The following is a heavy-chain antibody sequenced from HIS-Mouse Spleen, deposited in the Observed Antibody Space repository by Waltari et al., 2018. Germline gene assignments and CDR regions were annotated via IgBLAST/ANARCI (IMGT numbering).Heavy chain of an antibody. CDR2: IYYSGST. CDR3: AREIPYSSSWYDWYFDL. V-gene: IGHV4-39*07. CDR1: GGSISSSSYY. J-gene: IGHJ2*01. Sequence: QLQLQESGPGLVKPSETLSLTCTVAGGSISSSSYYGGWIRQPPGKGREWIGGIYYSGSTYYNPSLKSRVTISVDTSKNQFSLKLSSVTAADTAVYYCAREIPYSSSWYDWYFDLWGRGTLVTVSS. D-gene: IGHD6-13*01.